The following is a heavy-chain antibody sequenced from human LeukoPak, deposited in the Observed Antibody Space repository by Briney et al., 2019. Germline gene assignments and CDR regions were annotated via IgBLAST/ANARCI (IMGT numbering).Heavy chain of an antibody. CDR3: AKDPDYYDSSGYYPPDY. CDR2: ISGSGDST. V-gene: IGHV3-23*01. Sequence: HPGGSLRLSCTASGFTFSSYAMSWVRQAPGKGLEWVSAISGSGDSTYYADSVKGRFTISRDNSKNTLYLQMNSLRAEDTAVYYCAKDPDYYDSSGYYPPDYWGQGTLVTVSS. D-gene: IGHD3-22*01. J-gene: IGHJ4*02. CDR1: GFTFSSYA.